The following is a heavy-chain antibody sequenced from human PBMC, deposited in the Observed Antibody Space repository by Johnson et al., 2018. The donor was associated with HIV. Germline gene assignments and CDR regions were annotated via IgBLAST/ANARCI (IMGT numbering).Heavy chain of an antibody. CDR2: IYSGGST. CDR3: ARDPYDSSGYQWGHGAFDI. J-gene: IGHJ3*02. D-gene: IGHD3-22*01. V-gene: IGHV3-66*01. Sequence: VQLVESGGGLVQPGGSLRLSCAASGFTFSSYWMHWVRQAPGKGLVWVSGIYSGGSTYYADSVKGRVTLSRDNSKNTLYLQMNSLRAEDTAVYYCARDPYDSSGYQWGHGAFDIWGQGTMVTVSS. CDR1: GFTFSSYW.